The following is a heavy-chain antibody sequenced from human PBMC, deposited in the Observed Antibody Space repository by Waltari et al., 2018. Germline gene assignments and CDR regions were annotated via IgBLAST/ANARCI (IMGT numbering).Heavy chain of an antibody. CDR1: GFCFSNYG. J-gene: IGHJ4*02. CDR2: IKEDGSLK. Sequence: EVQLVESGGGLIQPGGSLRLSCGASGFCFSNYGMSWFRQVPGKGLEWVANIKEDGSLKKYVDTVKGRFSISRDNTKNSVYLQMDSLRAEDTALYYCAREDKFDSSDYWGQGILVSVSP. V-gene: IGHV3-7*01. D-gene: IGHD3-9*01. CDR3: AREDKFDSSDY.